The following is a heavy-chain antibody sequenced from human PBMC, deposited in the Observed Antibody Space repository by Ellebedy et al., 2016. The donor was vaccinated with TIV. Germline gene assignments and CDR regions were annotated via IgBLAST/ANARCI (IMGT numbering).Heavy chain of an antibody. Sequence: GGSLRLSCAASGFTFSDYYMIWIRQAPGKGLEWVSYISNSGSTIYYADSVKGRFTISRDNAKNSLSLLMNSLRAEDTAVYYCARDARLIDQQHNWFDPWGQGTLVTVSS. V-gene: IGHV3-11*01. J-gene: IGHJ5*02. D-gene: IGHD2-2*01. CDR1: GFTFSDYY. CDR3: ARDARLIDQQHNWFDP. CDR2: ISNSGSTI.